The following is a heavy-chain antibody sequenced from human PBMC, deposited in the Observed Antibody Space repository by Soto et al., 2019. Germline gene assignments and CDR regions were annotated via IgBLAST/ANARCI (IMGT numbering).Heavy chain of an antibody. CDR1: GFSFSAYG. Sequence: QVQLVESGGGVVQPGRSLRLSCVASGFSFSAYGMHWVRRAPGKGLEWVAVISNDGLNKYYADSVKGRFAISRVDSKXXXXXXMXXXRXEDTAIYYCARPRADYYYYYGMNVWGQGTSVTVSS. J-gene: IGHJ6*02. CDR2: ISNDGLNK. CDR3: ARPRADYYYYYGMNV. V-gene: IGHV3-30*03.